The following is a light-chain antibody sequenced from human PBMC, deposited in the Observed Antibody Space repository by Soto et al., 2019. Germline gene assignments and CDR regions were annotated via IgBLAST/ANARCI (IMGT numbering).Light chain of an antibody. CDR2: GAS. CDR1: QSVSSN. J-gene: IGKJ4*01. V-gene: IGKV3-15*01. CDR3: QEYNTWPLT. Sequence: EIVMTQSPATLSVSPGERATLSCRASQSVSSNLAWYQQKPGLAPRLLIYGASTRATGIPARFSGSGSGTEFTITIISLQSEDFAVYYCQEYNTWPLTFGGGTNVEIK.